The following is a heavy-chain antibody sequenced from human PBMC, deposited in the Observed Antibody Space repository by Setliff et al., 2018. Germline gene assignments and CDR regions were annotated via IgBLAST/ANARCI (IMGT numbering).Heavy chain of an antibody. J-gene: IGHJ5*02. D-gene: IGHD3-22*01. CDR2: IYYSGT. CDR1: SASRSINTYY. CDR3: ARAHTWSLPNDNSGYPGWFDP. V-gene: IGHV4-59*01. Sequence: KTSETLSLTCTVSSASRSINTYYWSWIRQPPGKGLDWVGNIYYSGTNYNPSLKSRVTISVDTSKHQISLKLNSVTAADTAVYYCARAHTWSLPNDNSGYPGWFDPWGQGTLVTVS.